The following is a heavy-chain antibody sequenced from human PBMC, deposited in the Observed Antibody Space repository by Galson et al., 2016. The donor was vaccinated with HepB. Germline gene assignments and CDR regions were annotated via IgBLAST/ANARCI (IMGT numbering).Heavy chain of an antibody. J-gene: IGHJ6*02. D-gene: IGHD5-18*01. CDR2: ITSGGTT. CDR1: GFSFSSYA. V-gene: IGHV3-23*01. CDR3: AKRPYSYGWHYGMDV. Sequence: SLRLSCAASGFSFSSYAMSWVRQAPGKGLEWVSGITSGGTTYYADSVKGRFTISRDNSENIRYLQMKSLRDEDTAVYYCAKRPYSYGWHYGMDVWGQGTTVTVSS.